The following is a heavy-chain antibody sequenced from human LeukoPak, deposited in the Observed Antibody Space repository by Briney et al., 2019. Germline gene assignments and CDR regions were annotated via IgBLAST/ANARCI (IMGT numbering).Heavy chain of an antibody. J-gene: IGHJ1*01. Sequence: GESLKISCKGSGYSFTNYWIGWVRQMPGKGLEWMGIIYPGDSDTKYSPSFQGQVTISADKSISTAYLQWSSLKASDTAMYYCARLGADLVVVVPAADEYFQHWGQGTLVTVSS. CDR3: ARLGADLVVVVPAADEYFQH. CDR2: IYPGDSDT. D-gene: IGHD2-2*01. V-gene: IGHV5-51*01. CDR1: GYSFTNYW.